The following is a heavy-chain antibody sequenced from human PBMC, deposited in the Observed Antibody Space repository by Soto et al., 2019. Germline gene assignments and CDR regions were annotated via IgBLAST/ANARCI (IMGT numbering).Heavy chain of an antibody. D-gene: IGHD2-2*01. CDR2: INHSGST. J-gene: IGHJ5*02. V-gene: IGHV4-34*01. Sequence: PSETLSLTCAVYGGSFSGYYWSWIRQPPGKGLEWIGEINHSGSTNYNPSLKSRVTISVDTSKNQFSLKLSSVTAADTAVYYCARLGARGYCSSTSCYAIPKYNWFDPWGQGTLVTVSS. CDR3: ARLGARGYCSSTSCYAIPKYNWFDP. CDR1: GGSFSGYY.